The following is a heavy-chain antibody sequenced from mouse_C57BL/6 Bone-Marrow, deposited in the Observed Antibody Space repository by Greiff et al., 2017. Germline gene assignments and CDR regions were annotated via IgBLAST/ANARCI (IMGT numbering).Heavy chain of an antibody. D-gene: IGHD2-3*01. CDR3: ARLWLLPFAY. V-gene: IGHV5-6*02. Sequence: EVKLVESGGDLVKPGGSLKLSCAASGFTFSSYGMSWVRQTPDKRLEWVATISSGGSYTYYPDSVKGRFTISRNNAKNTRYLQLSSLKSEDTAMYYYARLWLLPFAYWGQGTLVTVSA. CDR1: GFTFSSYG. CDR2: ISSGGSYT. J-gene: IGHJ3*01.